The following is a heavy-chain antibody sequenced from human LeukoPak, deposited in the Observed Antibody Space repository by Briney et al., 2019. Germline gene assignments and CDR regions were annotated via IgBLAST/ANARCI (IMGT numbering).Heavy chain of an antibody. V-gene: IGHV1-8*01. J-gene: IGHJ5*02. CDR2: MNPNSGDT. CDR1: GYTFTSYD. D-gene: IGHD5-12*01. Sequence: ASVKVSCKASGYTFTSYDINWVRQATGQGLEWMGWMNPNSGDTGYAQKFQGRVTMTRNTSISTAYMELSSLRSEDTAVYYCARGLSGYDGIWFDPWGQGTLVTVSS. CDR3: ARGLSGYDGIWFDP.